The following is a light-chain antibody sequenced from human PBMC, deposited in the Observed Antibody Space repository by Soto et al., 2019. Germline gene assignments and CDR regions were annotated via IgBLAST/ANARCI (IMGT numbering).Light chain of an antibody. CDR3: QQYKTCLT. J-gene: IGKJ1*01. Sequence: EIVMTQYPGTLSVSPGARVTLSCRATQSVSSHLAWYQQQPGPAPRLLIYGTSTTDTGIPASFSCSGSGTDFTLTICSLQSADFALYYSQQYKTCLTFGQGTNVEI. CDR2: GTS. CDR1: QSVSSH. V-gene: IGKV3-15*01.